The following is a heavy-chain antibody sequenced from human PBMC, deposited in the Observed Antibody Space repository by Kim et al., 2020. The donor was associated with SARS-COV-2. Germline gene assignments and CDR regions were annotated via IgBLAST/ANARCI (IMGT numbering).Heavy chain of an antibody. Sequence: SETLSLTCTVSGGSISSGDYYWSWIRQPPGKGLEWIGYIYYSGSTYYNPSLKSRVTISVDTSKNQFSLKLSSVTAADTAVYYCAREGSIAKMGYFDYWGQGTLVTVSS. CDR3: AREGSIAKMGYFDY. V-gene: IGHV4-30-4*01. J-gene: IGHJ4*02. CDR2: IYYSGST. CDR1: GGSISSGDYY. D-gene: IGHD6-6*01.